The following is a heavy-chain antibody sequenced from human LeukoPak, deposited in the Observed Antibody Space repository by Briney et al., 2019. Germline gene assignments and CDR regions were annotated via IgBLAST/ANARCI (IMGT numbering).Heavy chain of an antibody. CDR2: MNPNSGNT. D-gene: IGHD5-24*01. CDR1: GYTFTSYD. CDR3: ARGRWQPHNWFDP. J-gene: IGHJ5*02. Sequence: ASVKVSCKASGYTFTSYDINWVRHATGQGLEWMGWMNPNSGNTGYAQKFQGRVTMTRNTSISTAYMELSSLRSEDTAVYYCARGRWQPHNWFDPWGQGTLVTVSS. V-gene: IGHV1-8*01.